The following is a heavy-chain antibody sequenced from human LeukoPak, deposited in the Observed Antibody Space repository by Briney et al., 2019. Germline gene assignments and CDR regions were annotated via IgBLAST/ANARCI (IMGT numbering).Heavy chain of an antibody. Sequence: ASVKVSCKASGYTFTGYYMHWVRQAPGQGLEWMGWINPNSGGTNYAQKFQGWVTMTRDTSISTAYMELSRLRSDDTAVYYCARESRSTMVRGVITDWGQGTLVTVSS. J-gene: IGHJ4*02. CDR1: GYTFTGYY. V-gene: IGHV1-2*04. CDR3: ARESRSTMVRGVITD. CDR2: INPNSGGT. D-gene: IGHD3-10*01.